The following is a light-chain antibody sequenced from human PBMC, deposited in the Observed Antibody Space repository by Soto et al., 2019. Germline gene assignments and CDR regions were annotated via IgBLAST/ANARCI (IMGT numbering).Light chain of an antibody. J-gene: IGLJ1*01. V-gene: IGLV2-14*01. CDR2: EVS. Sequence: QSALTQPASVSGSPGQSITISCTGASSDVGLYDFVSWYQHHPGKAPKLLIFEVSYRPSGVSSRFSGSKSGNTASLTISGLQAEDEADYYCNSYTRFSTYVFGTRTKVTVL. CDR3: NSYTRFSTYV. CDR1: SSDVGLYDF.